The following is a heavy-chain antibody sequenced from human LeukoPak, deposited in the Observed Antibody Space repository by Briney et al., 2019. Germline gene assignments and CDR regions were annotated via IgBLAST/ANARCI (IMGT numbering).Heavy chain of an antibody. Sequence: GGSLTLSFAASGFTFRTFTMNWVRQAPGKGLEWVSYISSSSSTIHYADSVRGRFTISRDNAKNSLYLQINSPRDGDTAVYYCARAFYGDYGMGVWGQGTTVTVSS. V-gene: IGHV3-48*02. D-gene: IGHD4-17*01. CDR3: ARAFYGDYGMGV. CDR2: ISSSSSTI. CDR1: GFTFRTFT. J-gene: IGHJ6*02.